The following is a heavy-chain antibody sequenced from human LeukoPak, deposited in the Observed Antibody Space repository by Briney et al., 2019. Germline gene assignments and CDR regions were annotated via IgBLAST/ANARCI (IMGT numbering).Heavy chain of an antibody. J-gene: IGHJ5*02. D-gene: IGHD4-17*01. Sequence: PGGSLRLSCAASGFTFSSYAMSWVRQAPGKGLEWVSSMTPHSSYYADSLKGRFTISRDNVKSLLYLQMNSLRADDTAVYFCARGSFGDFGHWGQGTLVTVSS. V-gene: IGHV3-21*06. CDR3: ARGSFGDFGH. CDR1: GFTFSSYA. CDR2: MTPHSS.